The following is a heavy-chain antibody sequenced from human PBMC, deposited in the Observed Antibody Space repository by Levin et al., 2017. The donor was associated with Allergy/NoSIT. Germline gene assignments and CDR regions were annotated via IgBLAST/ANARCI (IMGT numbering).Heavy chain of an antibody. J-gene: IGHJ4*02. CDR1: GYSFTSYW. D-gene: IGHD2-15*01. CDR2: IYPGDSDT. Sequence: ASVKVSCKGSGYSFTSYWIGWVRQMPGKGLEWMGIIYPGDSDTRYSPSFQGQVTISADKSISTAYLQWSSLKASDTAMYYCARLADCSGGSCSSAFDYWGQGTLVTVSS. V-gene: IGHV5-51*01. CDR3: ARLADCSGGSCSSAFDY.